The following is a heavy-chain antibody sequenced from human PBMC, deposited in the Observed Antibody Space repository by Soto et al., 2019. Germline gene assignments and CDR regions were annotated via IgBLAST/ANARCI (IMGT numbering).Heavy chain of an antibody. D-gene: IGHD6-13*01. J-gene: IGHJ4*02. CDR1: GFTFSSYW. CDR3: ATSGYTDSWYSFDY. CDR2: IKEDGSEK. Sequence: PGGSLRLCCAASGFTFSSYWMSWVRQAPGKGLEWVANIKEDGSEKYYVDSVKGRFTISRDHAKNSLYLQMNSLRAEDTAMYYCATSGYTDSWYSFDYWCPGTLVTVSS. V-gene: IGHV3-7*03.